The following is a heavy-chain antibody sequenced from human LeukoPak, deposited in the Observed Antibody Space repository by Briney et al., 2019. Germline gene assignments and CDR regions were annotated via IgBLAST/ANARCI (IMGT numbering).Heavy chain of an antibody. V-gene: IGHV3-64*01. CDR3: ARGNYYDSSGYFDAFDI. D-gene: IGHD3-22*01. CDR2: ISSNGGST. CDR1: GFTFSSYA. J-gene: IGHJ3*02. Sequence: GGSLRLSCAASGFTFSSYAMHWVRQAPGKGLEYVSAISSNGGSTYYANSVKGRFTISRDNAKNSLYLQMNSLRAEDTAVYYCARGNYYDSSGYFDAFDIWGQGTMVTVSS.